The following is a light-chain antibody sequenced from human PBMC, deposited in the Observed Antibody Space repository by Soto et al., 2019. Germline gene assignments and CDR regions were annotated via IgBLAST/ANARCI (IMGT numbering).Light chain of an antibody. CDR2: AAS. CDR1: QGIDTW. Sequence: IPMTQSPSSISASVGDRVTVTCRASQGIDTWLAWYQQKPGKAPNLLIYAASSLQSGVPSRFSGSGSGTDFTLTISSLQPEDFATYYCQQASSFPLSFGGGTKVEVK. J-gene: IGKJ4*01. V-gene: IGKV1D-12*01. CDR3: QQASSFPLS.